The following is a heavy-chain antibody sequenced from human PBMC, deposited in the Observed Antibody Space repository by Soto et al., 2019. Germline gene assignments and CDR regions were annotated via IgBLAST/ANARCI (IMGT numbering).Heavy chain of an antibody. D-gene: IGHD6-19*01. CDR2: MNPNSGRT. CDR1: GYTFTDYD. Sequence: QVQLVQSGAEVRKPGASVKVSCKTSGYTFTDYDINWVRQAPGQGLEWVGRMNPNSGRTDYAQKLEGRVTMTTDISVSAAYMELSSLGYDDTAVYFCSTWGRNGWYTGFFWGQGTLVTVSS. CDR3: STWGRNGWYTGFF. V-gene: IGHV1-8*02. J-gene: IGHJ4*02.